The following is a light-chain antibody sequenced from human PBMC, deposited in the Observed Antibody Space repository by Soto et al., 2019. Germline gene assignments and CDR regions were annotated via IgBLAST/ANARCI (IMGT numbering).Light chain of an antibody. Sequence: QSALTQPASVSGSPGRSITKSCTGTISDIGGYNYVSWYQQHPGKAPKLMIYDVTNRPSGISNRFSGSKSGNTASLTISGLQAEDEADYYCSSYTSSGSYVFGTGTKFTVL. CDR3: SSYTSSGSYV. J-gene: IGLJ1*01. CDR2: DVT. CDR1: ISDIGGYNY. V-gene: IGLV2-14*03.